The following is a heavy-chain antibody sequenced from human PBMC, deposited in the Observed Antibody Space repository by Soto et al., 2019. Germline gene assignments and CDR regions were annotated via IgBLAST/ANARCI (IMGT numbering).Heavy chain of an antibody. V-gene: IGHV4-59*01. CDR2: IYYTGST. J-gene: IGHJ4*02. Sequence: QVQLQESGPGLVKPSETLSLTCTVSGGSISSYYWTWIRQPPGKQLEWIGYIYYTGSTNYNHSLKSRVTISLDTSKNQFSLSLSSVTAADTAIYYCARGSEWFGGRLDYWGQGPLVTVSS. CDR3: ARGSEWFGGRLDY. D-gene: IGHD3-10*01. CDR1: GGSISSYY.